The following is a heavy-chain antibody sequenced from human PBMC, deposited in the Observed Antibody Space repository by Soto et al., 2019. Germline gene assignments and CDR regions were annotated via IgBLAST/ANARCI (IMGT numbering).Heavy chain of an antibody. J-gene: IGHJ6*02. CDR3: VRSPGYYSSTSYFVAATPENYYYYGMDV. D-gene: IGHD2-2*01. V-gene: IGHV1-69*01. Sequence: QVKLVQSGAEVKKPGSSVKVSCKASGGTFSSYDISWVRQAPGQGLEWLGGIIYIFGTANYAQKFLGRVTITADESTSTAYMALSSLRSADTAVYYCVRSPGYYSSTSYFVAATPENYYYYGMDVGGQGTKVTVYS. CDR2: IIYIFGTA. CDR1: GGTFSSYD.